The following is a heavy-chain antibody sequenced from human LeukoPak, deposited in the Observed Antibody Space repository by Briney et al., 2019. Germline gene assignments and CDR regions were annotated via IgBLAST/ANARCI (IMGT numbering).Heavy chain of an antibody. CDR2: IYHSGST. D-gene: IGHD2-21*01. Sequence: SETLSLTCAVSGYSISGGYYWGWIRQPPGKGLEWIGSIYHSGSTYYNPSLKSRVTISVDTSKNQFSLKLSSVTAADTAVYYYARHGDWGSQEIYLDYWGQGTVVTVSS. CDR3: ARHGDWGSQEIYLDY. CDR1: GYSISGGYY. V-gene: IGHV4-38-2*01. J-gene: IGHJ4*02.